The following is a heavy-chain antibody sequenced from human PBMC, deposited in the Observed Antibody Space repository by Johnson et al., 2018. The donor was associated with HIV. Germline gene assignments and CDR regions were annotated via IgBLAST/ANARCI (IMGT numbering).Heavy chain of an antibody. V-gene: IGHV3-66*02. CDR2: IYSGGST. CDR3: ARLPSGYSRDDLDI. J-gene: IGHJ3*02. CDR1: GFTVSRNY. Sequence: ILLVESGGGLVQPGGSLRLSCAASGFTVSRNYMNWVRQAPGKGLEWVSVIYSGGSTHYADSVKGRFTISRDNAKKSLFLQINSLRPEDTAVYYCARLPSGYSRDDLDIWGQGTMVTVSS. D-gene: IGHD5-18*01.